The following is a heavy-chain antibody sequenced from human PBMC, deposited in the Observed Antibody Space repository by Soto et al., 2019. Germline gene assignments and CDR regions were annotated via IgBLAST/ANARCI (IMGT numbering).Heavy chain of an antibody. V-gene: IGHV3-23*01. D-gene: IGHD5-12*01. J-gene: IGHJ4*02. CDR2: ITGSGGST. CDR3: AKEIAVAVATPPEY. CDR1: GFSFDTYA. Sequence: EVQLLESGGGLVQSGGSLSLSCAASGFSFDTYALTWVRQAPGKGLEWVSGITGSGGSTYYADSVKGRFTISRDNSKNTVYLQMTNLRADDTAVYYCAKEIAVAVATPPEYWGQGTLVTVSS.